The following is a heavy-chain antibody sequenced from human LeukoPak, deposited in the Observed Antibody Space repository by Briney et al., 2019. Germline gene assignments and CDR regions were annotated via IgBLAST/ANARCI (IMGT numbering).Heavy chain of an antibody. CDR2: IFSGGST. CDR3: ANFLGGFSSFH. V-gene: IGHV3-66*02. CDR1: GFNVSSNY. Sequence: PGGSLRLSCAASGFNVSSNYMSWVRQAPGKGLEWVSVIFSGGSTYYVDSVKGRFTTSRDNSKNTLYLQMNSLRAEDTGVYYCANFLGGFSSFHWGQGTLVAVSS. D-gene: IGHD2-15*01. J-gene: IGHJ4*02.